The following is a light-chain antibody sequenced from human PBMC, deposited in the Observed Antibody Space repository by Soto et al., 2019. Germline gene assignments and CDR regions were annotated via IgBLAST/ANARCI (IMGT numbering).Light chain of an antibody. CDR2: NAS. CDR3: QQSYSTPRT. V-gene: IGKV1-39*01. CDR1: QSIVSY. Sequence: DIQMTQSPSSLSVSVGDRVTITCRASQSIVSYLNWYQQKLGKAPKLLIYNASNLQRGVPSRFSGRGSGTDFTLTISNLQAEDFATYYCQQSYSTPRTFGQGTKLEIK. J-gene: IGKJ2*02.